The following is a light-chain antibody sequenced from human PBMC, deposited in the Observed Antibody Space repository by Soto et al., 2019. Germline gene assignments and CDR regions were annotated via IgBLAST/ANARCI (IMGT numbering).Light chain of an antibody. CDR1: SSNIGAGYD. CDR2: GNT. CDR3: LSFDSSLSVV. Sequence: QSAPTQPPSVSGAPGQRVTISCTGSSSNIGAGYDVHWYQQLPGRAPKLLIYGNTNRPSGVPDRFSGSKSGTSASLAITGLQAEDEADYYCLSFDSSLSVVFGGGTKLTVL. V-gene: IGLV1-40*01. J-gene: IGLJ2*01.